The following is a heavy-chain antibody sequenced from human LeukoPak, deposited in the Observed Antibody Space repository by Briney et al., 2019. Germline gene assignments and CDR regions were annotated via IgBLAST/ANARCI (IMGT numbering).Heavy chain of an antibody. J-gene: IGHJ2*01. CDR3: AREARRDWYFDL. Sequence: PSETLSLTCTVSGASISSYYWSWIRQPPGKGLEWIGYIYYSGSTNYNPSLKSRVTISVDTSKNQFSLKLSSVTAADTAVYYCAREARRDWYFDLWGRGTLVTVSS. V-gene: IGHV4-59*01. CDR1: GASISSYY. CDR2: IYYSGST.